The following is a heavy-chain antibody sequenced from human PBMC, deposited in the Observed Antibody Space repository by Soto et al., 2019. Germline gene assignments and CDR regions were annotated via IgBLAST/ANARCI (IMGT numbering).Heavy chain of an antibody. Sequence: PSETLSLTCTVSGGSISSGEYYWSWIRQPPGKGLEWIGYIYYSGSTYYNPSLKSRVTISVDTSKNQFSLKLSSVTAADTAVYYCARPRDCSSTSCYGALEPWGQGTLVTVSS. CDR1: GGSISSGEYY. CDR3: ARPRDCSSTSCYGALEP. V-gene: IGHV4-30-4*08. CDR2: IYYSGST. D-gene: IGHD2-2*01. J-gene: IGHJ5*02.